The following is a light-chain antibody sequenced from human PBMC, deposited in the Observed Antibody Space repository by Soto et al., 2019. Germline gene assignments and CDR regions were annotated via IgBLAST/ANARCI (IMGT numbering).Light chain of an antibody. CDR3: QQSYSAPYT. Sequence: DIQMTQSPSSLSASVGDRVTITCRASQPISSYLNWYQQKPGRAPNRLIYAASSLQSGVPSRFSGSASGTDFTLTISSLQPEDFATYYCQQSYSAPYTFGQGTKLEIK. V-gene: IGKV1-39*01. CDR2: AAS. J-gene: IGKJ2*01. CDR1: QPISSY.